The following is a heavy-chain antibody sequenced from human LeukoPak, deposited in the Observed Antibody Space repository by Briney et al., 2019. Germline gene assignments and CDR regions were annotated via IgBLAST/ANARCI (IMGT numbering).Heavy chain of an antibody. V-gene: IGHV3-23*01. CDR3: AKIWAPVYNDFWSDYSPYYFDY. Sequence: GGSLRLSCAASGFTFSSCAMNWVRQAPGKGLEWVSTISGSGGSTYYADSVKGRFTIFRDNSKNTLYLQVNSLRAEDTAVYYCAKIWAPVYNDFWSDYSPYYFDYWGQGTLVTVSS. J-gene: IGHJ4*02. CDR2: ISGSGGST. D-gene: IGHD3-3*01. CDR1: GFTFSSCA.